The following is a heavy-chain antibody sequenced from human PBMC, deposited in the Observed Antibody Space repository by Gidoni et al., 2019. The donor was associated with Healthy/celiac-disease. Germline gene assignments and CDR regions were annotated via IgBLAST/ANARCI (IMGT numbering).Heavy chain of an antibody. V-gene: IGHV3-23*01. D-gene: IGHD3-3*01. CDR3: AKVPDYDFWSGYSY. CDR1: GFTFSSYA. CDR2: ISGSGGST. J-gene: IGHJ4*02. Sequence: EVQLLESGGGLVQPGGSLRLSCAASGFTFSSYAMSWVRQAPGKGLEWVSAISGSGGSTYYADSVKGRFTISRDNSKNTLYLQMYSLRAEDTAVYYCAKVPDYDFWSGYSYWGQGTLVTVSS.